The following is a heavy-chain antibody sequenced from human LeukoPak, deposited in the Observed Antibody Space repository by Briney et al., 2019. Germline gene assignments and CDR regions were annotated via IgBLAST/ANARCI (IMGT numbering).Heavy chain of an antibody. CDR2: ISGSGGST. Sequence: GGSLRLSCAASGFTFSSYSMNWVRQAPGKGLEWVSAISGSGGSTYYADSVKGRFTISRDNSKNTLYLQMNSLRAEDTAVYYCAKAGGSYYNYYYGMDVWGQGTTVTVSS. CDR3: AKAGGSYYNYYYGMDV. J-gene: IGHJ6*02. CDR1: GFTFSSYS. V-gene: IGHV3-23*01. D-gene: IGHD1-26*01.